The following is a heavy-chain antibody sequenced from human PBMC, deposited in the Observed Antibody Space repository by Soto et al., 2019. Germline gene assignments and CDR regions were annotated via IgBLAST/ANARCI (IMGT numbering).Heavy chain of an antibody. J-gene: IGHJ3*02. CDR2: ISSGGDTI. CDR3: ELANDGIDI. D-gene: IGHD3-16*01. V-gene: IGHV3-11*01. Sequence: QVQVVESGGGLVKPGGSLRLSCAASGFTVSDFYMKWIRQAPGKGLEWLSYISSGGDTIYYADSVKGRFTLSRDNVKNSLYLQMNSLRAEDTAVYYCELANDGIDIWGQGTLVTVSS. CDR1: GFTVSDFY.